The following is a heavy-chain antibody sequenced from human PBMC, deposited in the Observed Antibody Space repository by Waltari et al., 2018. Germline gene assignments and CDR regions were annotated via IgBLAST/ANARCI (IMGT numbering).Heavy chain of an antibody. CDR1: GYTFTSYA. Sequence: QVQLVQSGAEVKKPGASVKVSCKASGYTFTSYAMHWVRQAPGQRLEWMGWINAGNGNTKYSQKFQGRVTITRDTSASTAYMELSSLRSEDTAVYYCARGRGSGSRGPHFDYWGQGTLVTVSS. J-gene: IGHJ4*02. D-gene: IGHD1-26*01. CDR2: INAGNGNT. CDR3: ARGRGSGSRGPHFDY. V-gene: IGHV1-3*01.